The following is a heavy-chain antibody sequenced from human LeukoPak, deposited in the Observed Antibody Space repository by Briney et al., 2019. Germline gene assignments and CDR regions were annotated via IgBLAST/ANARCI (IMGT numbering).Heavy chain of an antibody. Sequence: GGSLRLSCAASGFTFSDYSMNWLRQAPGKGLEWVSYISTTSSRTIYYADSVKGRFTISRDNAKNSLYLQMNSLRAEDTAVYYCARGRGSSGYHFDYWGQGTLVTVSS. CDR1: GFTFSDYS. CDR2: ISTTSSRTI. D-gene: IGHD3-22*01. J-gene: IGHJ4*02. CDR3: ARGRGSSGYHFDY. V-gene: IGHV3-48*01.